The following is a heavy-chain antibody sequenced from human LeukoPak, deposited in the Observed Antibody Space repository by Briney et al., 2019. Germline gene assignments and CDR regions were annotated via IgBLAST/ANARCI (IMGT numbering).Heavy chain of an antibody. CDR3: ARESKLDYYDLPDY. D-gene: IGHD3-22*01. J-gene: IGHJ4*02. CDR2: ISYDGSNK. CDR1: GFTFSSYG. Sequence: GGSLRLSCAASGFTFSSYGMHWVRQAPGKGLEWVAVISYDGSNKYYADSVKGRFTISRDNAKNSLYLQMNSLRAEDTAVYYCARESKLDYYDLPDYWGQGTLVTVSS. V-gene: IGHV3-30*03.